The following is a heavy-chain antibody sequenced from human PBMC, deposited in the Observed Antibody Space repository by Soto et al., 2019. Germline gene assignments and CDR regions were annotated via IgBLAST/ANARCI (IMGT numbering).Heavy chain of an antibody. J-gene: IGHJ4*02. V-gene: IGHV3-30*03. CDR3: AIDGKVYSSGWYAPSLDY. D-gene: IGHD6-19*01. CDR2: ISYDGSNT. CDR1: GFTFSSYG. Sequence: QVQLVESGGGVVQPGRSLRLSCAASGFTFSSYGMHWVRQAPGKGLEWVAVISYDGSNTYYGDTVKGRFTISRDNSKNTLSIQMKSLRAEDTAVYYCAIDGKVYSSGWYAPSLDYWVQVTLVTVSS.